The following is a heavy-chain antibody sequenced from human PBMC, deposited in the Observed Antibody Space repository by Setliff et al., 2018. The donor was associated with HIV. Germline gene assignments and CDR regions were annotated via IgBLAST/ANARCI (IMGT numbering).Heavy chain of an antibody. CDR3: AREPYGGKHYYGIDV. CDR2: ISSSGSTI. J-gene: IGHJ6*02. CDR1: GFTFSSYE. V-gene: IGHV3-48*03. Sequence: PGGSLRLSCAASGFTFSSYEMNWVRQAPGKGLESVSYISSSGSTIYYADSVKGRFTISRDNAKNSLYLQMNSLRAEDTAVYYCAREPYGGKHYYGIDVWGQGTTVTVSS. D-gene: IGHD2-15*01.